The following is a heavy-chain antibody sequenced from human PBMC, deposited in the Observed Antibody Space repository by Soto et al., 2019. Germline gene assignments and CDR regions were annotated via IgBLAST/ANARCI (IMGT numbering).Heavy chain of an antibody. CDR2: IRQDGSEK. J-gene: IGHJ1*01. CDR1: GLTFSNYW. D-gene: IGHD1-1*01. V-gene: IGHV3-7*01. CDR3: TTVSEY. Sequence: GGSLRLSCAASGLTFSNYWMSWVRQAPGKGLEWVANIRQDGSEKYYVDSVKGRFTISRDNAENTLHLQMDSLRAEDTAVYYCTTVSEYWGKGTPVTVSS.